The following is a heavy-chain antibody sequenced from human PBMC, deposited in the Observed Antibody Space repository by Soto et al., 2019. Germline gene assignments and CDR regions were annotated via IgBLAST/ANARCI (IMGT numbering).Heavy chain of an antibody. J-gene: IGHJ6*02. CDR2: IRNKGNGYTT. V-gene: IGHV3-72*01. CDR1: GFTFSDHY. CDR3: TRRPAVGGMDV. Sequence: EVQLVESGGGLVQPGGSLRLSCAASGFTFSDHYMDWVRQAPGKGLEWVGRIRNKGNGYTTEYAASVKGRFTISRDDSKNSLYLRMNSLKTEDTAVYYCTRRPAVGGMDVWGQGTTVTVSS. D-gene: IGHD6-13*01.